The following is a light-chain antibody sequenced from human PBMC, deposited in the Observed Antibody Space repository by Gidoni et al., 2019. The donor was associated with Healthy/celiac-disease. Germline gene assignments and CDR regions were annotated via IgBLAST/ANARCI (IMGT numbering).Light chain of an antibody. CDR1: QGISSW. CDR3: QQANSFPPWT. CDR2: AAS. Sequence: DIQMTQSPSSVSASVGDRVTITCRASQGISSWLAWYQQKPGKAPKLLIYAASSLQSGVPSRFSVSGGTDFTLTISSLQPEDFATYYCQQANSFPPWTFGQGTKVEIK. J-gene: IGKJ1*01. V-gene: IGKV1-12*01.